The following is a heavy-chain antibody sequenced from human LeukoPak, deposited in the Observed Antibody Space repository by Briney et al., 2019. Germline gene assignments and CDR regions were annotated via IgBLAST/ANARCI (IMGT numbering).Heavy chain of an antibody. CDR1: GYTFTGYY. D-gene: IGHD2-2*01. CDR2: INPNSGGT. V-gene: IGHV1-2*02. J-gene: IGHJ4*02. Sequence: ASVKVSCKASGYTFTGYYMHWVRQAPGQGLGWMGWINPNSGGTNYAQKFQGRVTMTRDTSISTAYMELSRLRSDDTAVYYCAREWLGYCSSTSCSGFDYWGQGTLVTVSS. CDR3: AREWLGYCSSTSCSGFDY.